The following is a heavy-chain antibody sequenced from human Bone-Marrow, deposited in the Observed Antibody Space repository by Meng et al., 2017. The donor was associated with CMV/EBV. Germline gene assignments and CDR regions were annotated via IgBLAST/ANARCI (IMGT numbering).Heavy chain of an antibody. CDR2: IWNGGA. J-gene: IGHJ5*02. Sequence: GGSLRLSCAASGFTVSSNYMSWVRQAPGKGPEWVSHIWNGGAIYADSVKGRFTATRDNAKNSLYMEMNFLRAEDTAVYYCARDGEGQLVHQFDLWGQGIWVTVSS. D-gene: IGHD1-1*01. CDR1: GFTVSSNY. V-gene: IGHV3-69-1*01. CDR3: ARDGEGQLVHQFDL.